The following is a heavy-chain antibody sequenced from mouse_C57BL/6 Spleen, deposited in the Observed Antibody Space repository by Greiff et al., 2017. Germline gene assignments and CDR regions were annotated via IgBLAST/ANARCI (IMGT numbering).Heavy chain of an antibody. CDR2: INPGSGGT. V-gene: IGHV1-54*01. CDR1: GYAFTNYL. J-gene: IGHJ2*01. CDR3: ARHYEYYFDD. Sequence: VKLQESGAELVRPGTSVKVSCKASGYAFTNYLIEWVKQRPGQGLEWIGVINPGSGGTNYNEKFKGKATLTADKSSSTAYMQLSSLTAEDSAVYVCARHYEYYFDDWGQGTTLTVSS. D-gene: IGHD2-4*01.